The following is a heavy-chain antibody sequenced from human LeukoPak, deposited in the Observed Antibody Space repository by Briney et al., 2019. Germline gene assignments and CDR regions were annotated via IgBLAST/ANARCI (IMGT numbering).Heavy chain of an antibody. J-gene: IGHJ4*02. V-gene: IGHV1-2*02. CDR3: ARSLLSCSSTRCMAGGY. D-gene: IGHD2-2*01. Sequence: ASVKVSCKASGYTFTDYYIHWVRQAPGQGLEWMGWIDPKTGGTNFAQKFQGRVTMTRDMSTSTVYMELSSLRSEDTAVYYCARSLLSCSSTRCMAGGYWGQGTLVTVSS. CDR1: GYTFTDYY. CDR2: IDPKTGGT.